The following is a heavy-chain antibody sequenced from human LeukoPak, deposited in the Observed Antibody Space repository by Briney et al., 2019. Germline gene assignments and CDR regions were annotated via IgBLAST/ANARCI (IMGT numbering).Heavy chain of an antibody. CDR1: GYTFTGYY. CDR3: ARGRPGDILTGYYIRAFDY. V-gene: IGHV1-2*02. J-gene: IGHJ4*02. CDR2: INPNSGGT. D-gene: IGHD3-9*01. Sequence: ASVKVSCKASGYTFTGYYMHWVRQAPGQGLEWMGWINPNSGGTNYAQKFQGRVTMTRDTSISTAYMELSRLRSDDTAVYYCARGRPGDILTGYYIRAFDYWGQGTLVTVSS.